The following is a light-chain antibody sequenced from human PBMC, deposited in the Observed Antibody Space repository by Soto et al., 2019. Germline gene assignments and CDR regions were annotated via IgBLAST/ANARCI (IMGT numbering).Light chain of an antibody. CDR1: QSVSSSY. Sequence: EIVLTQSPGTLSLSPWXRATLSCRASQSVSSSYLAWYQQKPGQAPRLLIHGVSTRATGIPDRFSGSGSGTDFTLTISRLEPEDFAVYYCQQYVASPYIFGQGTK. CDR2: GVS. CDR3: QQYVASPYI. J-gene: IGKJ2*01. V-gene: IGKV3-20*01.